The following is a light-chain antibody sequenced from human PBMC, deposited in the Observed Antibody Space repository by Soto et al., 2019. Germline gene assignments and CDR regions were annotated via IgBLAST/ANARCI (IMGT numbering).Light chain of an antibody. V-gene: IGKV3-15*01. CDR3: QQYNSWPPIT. J-gene: IGKJ5*01. CDR2: GAS. CDR1: QRISSN. Sequence: EIVMTQSPATLSVSPGERATLSCRANQRISSNLAWYQQKPGQAPRLLTSGASTRATGVPARFSGGGSGTEFTLTISSLQSEDFVVYYCQQYNSWPPITFGQGTRLEIK.